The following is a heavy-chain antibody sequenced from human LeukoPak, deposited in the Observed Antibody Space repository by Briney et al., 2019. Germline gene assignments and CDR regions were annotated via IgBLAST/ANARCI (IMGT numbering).Heavy chain of an antibody. Sequence: GGSLRLSCAASGFTFSNAWMSWVRQAPGKGLEWVGRIKSKTDGGTTDYAAPVKGRFTISRDDSKNTLYLQMNSLKTEDTAVYYCARAGYSSTWYSRYFDLWGRGTLVTVSS. CDR1: GFTFSNAW. J-gene: IGHJ2*01. CDR2: IKSKTDGGTT. CDR3: ARAGYSSTWYSRYFDL. D-gene: IGHD6-13*01. V-gene: IGHV3-15*01.